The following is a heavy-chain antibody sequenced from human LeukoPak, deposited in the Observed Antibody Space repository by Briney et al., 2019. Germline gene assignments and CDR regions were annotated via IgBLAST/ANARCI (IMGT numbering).Heavy chain of an antibody. D-gene: IGHD3-22*01. CDR2: IYYSGST. CDR1: GGSISSYY. CDR3: ARAGDPYYYDSSGYYDERVGAFDI. J-gene: IGHJ3*02. Sequence: PSETLSLTCTVSGGSISSYYWSWIRQPPGKGLEWIGYIYYSGSTNYNPSLKSRVTISVDTSKNQFSLKLSSVTAADTAVYYSARAGDPYYYDSSGYYDERVGAFDIWGQGTMVTVSS. V-gene: IGHV4-59*01.